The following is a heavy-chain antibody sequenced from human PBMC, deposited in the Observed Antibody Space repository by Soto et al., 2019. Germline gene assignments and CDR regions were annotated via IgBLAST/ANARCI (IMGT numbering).Heavy chain of an antibody. D-gene: IGHD1-26*01. V-gene: IGHV3-33*01. J-gene: IGHJ1*01. CDR2: MWYHGRDK. Sequence: SLRLSCAASGFSFSDYVMHWVRQSPGGGLEWVAVMWYHGRDKFYAESVKGRFTITRDNSKNTLYLQMNSLRAEDTAVYYCARAAGGQSGNFLLVSRVQGALVTVSS. CDR1: GFSFSDYV. CDR3: ARAAGGQSGNFLLVS.